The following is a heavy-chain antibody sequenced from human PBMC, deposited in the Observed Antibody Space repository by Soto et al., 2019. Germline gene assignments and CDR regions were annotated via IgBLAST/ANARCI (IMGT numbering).Heavy chain of an antibody. CDR2: TSSSGSTM. V-gene: IGHV3-11*01. CDR1: GFTLSDYH. CDR3: ARDFGGEARDFGGVAPEYFDL. D-gene: IGHD3-16*01. Sequence: QVQLVESGGGLVKPGGSLRLSCAASGFTLSDYHMSWIRQAPGKGLEWVSYTSSSGSTMNYADSVKGRFTISRDNAKNSLYLQRNSLRAEDTAVYYCARDFGGEARDFGGVAPEYFDLWGRGTLVTVSS. J-gene: IGHJ2*01.